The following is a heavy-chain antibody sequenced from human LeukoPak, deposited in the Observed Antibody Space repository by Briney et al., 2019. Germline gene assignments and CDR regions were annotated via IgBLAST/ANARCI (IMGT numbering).Heavy chain of an antibody. CDR1: GFTFSSYS. J-gene: IGHJ4*02. CDR2: ISSSSSYI. CDR3: ARSQRYDFWSGYYFNFDY. V-gene: IGHV3-21*01. D-gene: IGHD3-3*01. Sequence: GGSLRLSCAASGFTFSSYSMNWVRQAPGRGVEWVSSISSSSSYIYYADTVKGRFTISRDNAKHSLYLQMNSLRAEDTAVYYCARSQRYDFWSGYYFNFDYWGQGTLVTVSS.